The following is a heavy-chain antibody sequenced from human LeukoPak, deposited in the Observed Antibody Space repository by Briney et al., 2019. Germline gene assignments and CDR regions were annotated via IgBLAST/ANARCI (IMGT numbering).Heavy chain of an antibody. D-gene: IGHD6-19*01. V-gene: IGHV1-3*03. CDR3: ARSYSSGWGDFDY. J-gene: IGHJ4*02. Sequence: ASVKVSCKASGYTFTSYAMHWVRQAPGQRLEWMGWINAGNGNTKYSQEFQGRVTITRDTSASTAYMELSSLRSEDMAVYYCARSYSSGWGDFDYWGQGTLVTVSS. CDR1: GYTFTSYA. CDR2: INAGNGNT.